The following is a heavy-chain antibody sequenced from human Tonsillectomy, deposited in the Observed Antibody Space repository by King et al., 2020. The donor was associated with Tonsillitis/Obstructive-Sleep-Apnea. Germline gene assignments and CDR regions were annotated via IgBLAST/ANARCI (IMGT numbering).Heavy chain of an antibody. Sequence: VQLVESGGGLVKPGGSLRLSCAASGFTFSDYYMSWIRQAPGKGLEWISYISSSSSYTNYADSVKGRFTISRDNAKNSLYLQMNSLRAEDTAVYYCAREISQVGASSHWGQGTLVTVSS. J-gene: IGHJ4*02. CDR2: ISSSSSYT. V-gene: IGHV3-11*06. CDR3: AREISQVGASSH. D-gene: IGHD1-26*01. CDR1: GFTFSDYY.